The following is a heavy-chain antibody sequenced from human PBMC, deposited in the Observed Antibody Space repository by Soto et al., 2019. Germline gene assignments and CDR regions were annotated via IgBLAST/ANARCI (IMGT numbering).Heavy chain of an antibody. D-gene: IGHD3-3*01. J-gene: IGHJ6*02. CDR3: ARNRVPYDFWSGYYTGLHYYYYYGMDV. V-gene: IGHV1-8*01. Sequence: ASVKVSCKASGYTFTSYDINWVRQATGQGLEWMGWMNPNSGNTGYAQKFQGRVTMTRNTSISTAYMELSSLRSEDTAVYYCARNRVPYDFWSGYYTGLHYYYYYGMDVWGQGTTVTVS. CDR1: GYTFTSYD. CDR2: MNPNSGNT.